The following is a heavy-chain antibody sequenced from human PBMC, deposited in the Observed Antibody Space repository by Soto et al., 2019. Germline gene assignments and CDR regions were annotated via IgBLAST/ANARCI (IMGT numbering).Heavy chain of an antibody. Sequence: QVQLVESGGGVVQPGRSLRLSCAASGFTFSSYGMHWVRQAPGKGLEWVAVISYDGSNKYYADSVKGRFTISRDNSKNTLYLQMNSLRAEDTAVYYCAKPIARIAVAGPFDYWGQGTLVTVSS. D-gene: IGHD6-19*01. CDR1: GFTFSSYG. CDR3: AKPIARIAVAGPFDY. CDR2: ISYDGSNK. J-gene: IGHJ4*02. V-gene: IGHV3-30*18.